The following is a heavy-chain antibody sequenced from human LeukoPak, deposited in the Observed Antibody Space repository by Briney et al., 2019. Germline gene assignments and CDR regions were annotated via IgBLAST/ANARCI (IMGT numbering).Heavy chain of an antibody. Sequence: PSETLSLTCTVSGGSISSYYWSWIRQPPGKGLEWIGYINYSGSTTYNPSLKSRVAISVDTSKNQFSPKLSSVTAADTAVYYCARGIMMVGPWGQGTLVTVSS. CDR3: ARGIMMVGP. D-gene: IGHD3-16*01. J-gene: IGHJ5*02. CDR1: GGSISSYY. CDR2: INYSGST. V-gene: IGHV4-59*01.